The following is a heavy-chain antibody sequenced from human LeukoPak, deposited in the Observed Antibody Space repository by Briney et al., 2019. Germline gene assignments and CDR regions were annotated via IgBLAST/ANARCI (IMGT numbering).Heavy chain of an antibody. V-gene: IGHV4-59*11. J-gene: IGHJ4*02. Sequence: SETLSLTCTVSGGSITGHYWSWIRQPPGKGLEWIGYIHYTGSTNYNPSLNSRITMSVDTPNNQFSLRLTSVTATDTAVYYCAREEYYYGSGSYYTYWGQGTLVTVSS. CDR2: IHYTGST. CDR1: GGSITGHY. CDR3: AREEYYYGSGSYYTY. D-gene: IGHD3-10*01.